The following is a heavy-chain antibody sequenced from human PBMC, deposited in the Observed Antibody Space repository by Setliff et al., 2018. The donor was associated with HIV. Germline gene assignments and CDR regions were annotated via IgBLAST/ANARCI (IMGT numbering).Heavy chain of an antibody. J-gene: IGHJ6*03. CDR2: IYTSGST. D-gene: IGHD3-10*01. Sequence: SETLSLTCTVSGGSISSGSYYWSWIRQPAGKGLEWIGRIYTSGSTNYNPSLKSRVTISVDTSKNQFSLKLSSVTAADTAVYYCARDTYYGSAPYYYYYYMDVWGKGTTVTVSS. V-gene: IGHV4-61*02. CDR1: GGSISSGSYY. CDR3: ARDTYYGSAPYYYYYYMDV.